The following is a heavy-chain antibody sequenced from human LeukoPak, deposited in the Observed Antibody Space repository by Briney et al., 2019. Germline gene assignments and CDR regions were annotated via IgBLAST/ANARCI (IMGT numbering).Heavy chain of an antibody. Sequence: GGSLRLSCAASGFTFSTYAMGWVRQAPGKGLEWVSLISDTGRDINYADSVRGRFTISRDNTKNSLFLQMDSLRVEDTAIYYCAKGLFSAYDKYLDSWGQGTLVTVSS. D-gene: IGHD5-12*01. V-gene: IGHV3-21*04. J-gene: IGHJ4*02. CDR3: AKGLFSAYDKYLDS. CDR2: ISDTGRDI. CDR1: GFTFSTYA.